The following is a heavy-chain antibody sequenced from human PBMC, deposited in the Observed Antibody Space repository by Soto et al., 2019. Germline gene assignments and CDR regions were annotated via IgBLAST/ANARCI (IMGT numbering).Heavy chain of an antibody. D-gene: IGHD3-22*01. J-gene: IGHJ5*02. CDR1: GYTFDSYG. Sequence: AAVNGSFKASGYTFDSYGISWVRQAPGQGLEWMGWISAYNGNTNYAQKLQGRVTMTTDTSTSTAYMELRSLRSDDTAVYYCARDRDYYYSSGYYSSTNWFDPWGQGTLVTVSS. CDR3: ARDRDYYYSSGYYSSTNWFDP. V-gene: IGHV1-18*01. CDR2: ISAYNGNT.